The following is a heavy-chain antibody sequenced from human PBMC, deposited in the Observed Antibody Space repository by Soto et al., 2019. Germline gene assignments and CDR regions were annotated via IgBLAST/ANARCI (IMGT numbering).Heavy chain of an antibody. D-gene: IGHD3-3*01. V-gene: IGHV1-46*03. Sequence: GASVKVSCKASGYTFTSYYMHWVRQAPGQGLEWMGIINPSGGSTSYAQKFQGRVTMTRDTSTSTVYMELSSLRSEDTAVYYCAVVPFWSGYYTGPPSYHYYGMDVWAKGTTVTV. CDR1: GYTFTSYY. CDR3: AVVPFWSGYYTGPPSYHYYGMDV. J-gene: IGHJ6*04. CDR2: INPSGGST.